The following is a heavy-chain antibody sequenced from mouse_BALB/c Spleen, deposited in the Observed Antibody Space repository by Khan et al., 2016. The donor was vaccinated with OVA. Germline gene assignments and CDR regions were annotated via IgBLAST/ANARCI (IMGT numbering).Heavy chain of an antibody. D-gene: IGHD1-1*01. CDR3: TRDRNYYGSSVYFDY. Sequence: EVQLVESGGGLVKPGGSLRLSCEASGFTFSSYSMSWVRQTPEKRLEWVATITSGGSYTYYPDSVQGRFTISRDNAKNTLYLQMSSLKSEDTAIYYCTRDRNYYGSSVYFDYGGQGTTLTVSS. CDR1: GFTFSSYS. V-gene: IGHV5-6-4*01. J-gene: IGHJ2*01. CDR2: ITSGGSYT.